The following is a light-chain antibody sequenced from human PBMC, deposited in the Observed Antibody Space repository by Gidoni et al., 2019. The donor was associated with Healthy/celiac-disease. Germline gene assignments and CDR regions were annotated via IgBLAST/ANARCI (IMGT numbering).Light chain of an antibody. Sequence: DIVMTQSPDSLAGSLGESATINCKSSQSVLYSSNNKNYLAWYQQKPGQPPKLLIYWASTRESGVPDRFSGSGSGTDFTLTISSLQAEDVAVYYCQQYYSTPVTFGGGTKVEIK. CDR1: QSVLYSSNNKNY. CDR3: QQYYSTPVT. J-gene: IGKJ4*01. V-gene: IGKV4-1*01. CDR2: WAS.